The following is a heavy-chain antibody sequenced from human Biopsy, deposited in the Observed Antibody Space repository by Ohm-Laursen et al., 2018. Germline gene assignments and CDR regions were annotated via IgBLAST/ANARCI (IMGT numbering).Heavy chain of an antibody. CDR1: GFTFSSYA. J-gene: IGHJ4*02. CDR3: ALAAAQTVTHFDY. Sequence: SLRLSCTASGFTFSSYAMTRFRQAPGKGLEWVSTISGNSDIIYDTDSVKGRFTISRDNSKNTLYLQMNSLRADDTAVYYCALAAAQTVTHFDYWGQGTPVTVSS. D-gene: IGHD4-17*01. CDR2: ISGNSDII. V-gene: IGHV3-23*01.